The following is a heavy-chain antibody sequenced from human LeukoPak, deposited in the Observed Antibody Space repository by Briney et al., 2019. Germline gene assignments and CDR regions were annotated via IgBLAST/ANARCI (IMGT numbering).Heavy chain of an antibody. D-gene: IGHD6-13*01. CDR1: GYTLTSYG. CDR2: ISAYNGNT. J-gene: IGHJ6*03. V-gene: IGHV1-18*01. Sequence: ASVKVSCKASGYTLTSYGISWVRQAPGQGLEWMGWISAYNGNTNYAQKLQGRVTMTTDTSTSTAYMELRSLRSDDTAVYYCASLVAAGTGYYYYYYMDVWGKGTTVTVSS. CDR3: ASLVAAGTGYYYYYYMDV.